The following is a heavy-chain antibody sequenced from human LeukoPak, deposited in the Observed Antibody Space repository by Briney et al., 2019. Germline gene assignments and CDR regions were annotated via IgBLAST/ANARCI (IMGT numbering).Heavy chain of an antibody. CDR3: ARELVSYGGNRGAFDI. J-gene: IGHJ3*02. V-gene: IGHV4-4*07. CDR2: IYTSGST. CDR1: GGSISSYY. D-gene: IGHD4-23*01. Sequence: SETLSLTCTVSGGSISSYYWSWIRQPAGQGLEWIGRIYTSGSTNYNPSLKSRVTMSVDTSKNQFSLKLSSVTAAGTAVYYCARELVSYGGNRGAFDIWGQGTMVTVSS.